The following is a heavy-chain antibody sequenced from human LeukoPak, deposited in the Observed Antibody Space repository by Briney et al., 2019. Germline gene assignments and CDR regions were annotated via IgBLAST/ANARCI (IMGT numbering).Heavy chain of an antibody. J-gene: IGHJ5*02. Sequence: GGSLRLSCAAPGFTFSGSAMHWVRQASGKGLEWVGRIRSKANSYATAYAASVKGRFTISRDDTKNTAYLQMNSLKTEDTAVYYCTRVTEYNWFDPWGQGTLVTVSS. D-gene: IGHD2-21*02. V-gene: IGHV3-73*01. CDR3: TRVTEYNWFDP. CDR1: GFTFSGSA. CDR2: IRSKANSYAT.